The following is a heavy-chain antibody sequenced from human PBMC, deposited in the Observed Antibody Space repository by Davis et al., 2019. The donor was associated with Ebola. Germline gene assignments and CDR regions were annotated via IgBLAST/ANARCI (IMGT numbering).Heavy chain of an antibody. CDR1: GGSISSYY. D-gene: IGHD2-15*01. J-gene: IGHJ5*02. CDR2: IYYSGST. Sequence: PSETLSLTCTVSGGSISSYYWSWIRQPPGKGLEWIGYIYYSGSTNYNSSLKSRVTISVDTSKNQFSLKLSSVTAADTAVYYCARDGCSGGSCYSRWFDPWGQGTLVTVSS. CDR3: ARDGCSGGSCYSRWFDP. V-gene: IGHV4-59*01.